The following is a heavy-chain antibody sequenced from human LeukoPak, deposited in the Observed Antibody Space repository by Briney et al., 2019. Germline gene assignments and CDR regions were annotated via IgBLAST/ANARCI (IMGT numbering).Heavy chain of an antibody. CDR2: ISGSGGST. J-gene: IGHJ6*02. D-gene: IGHD6-13*01. CDR3: AKGLSSSWYYPNYYGMDV. CDR1: GFTFSSYA. Sequence: GGSLRLSCAASGFTFSSYAMSWVCQAPGKGLEWVSAISGSGGSTYYADSVKGRFTISRDNSKNTLYLQMNSLRAEDTAVYYCAKGLSSSWYYPNYYGMDVWGQGTTVTVSS. V-gene: IGHV3-23*01.